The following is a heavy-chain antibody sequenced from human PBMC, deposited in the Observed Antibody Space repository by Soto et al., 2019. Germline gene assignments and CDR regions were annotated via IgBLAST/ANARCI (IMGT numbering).Heavy chain of an antibody. CDR2: TIPVFDTA. V-gene: IGHV1-69*06. Sequence: GASVKVSCKASGGSFRRHGISWVRQAPGQGLEWMGGTIPVFDTANYAQKFQVRLTITADTSNNHFSLLLNSVTPEDTAVYYCVRQPLATLALYGMDVWGQGTTVTVSS. D-gene: IGHD6-6*01. CDR1: GGSFRRHG. CDR3: VRQPLATLALYGMDV. J-gene: IGHJ6*02.